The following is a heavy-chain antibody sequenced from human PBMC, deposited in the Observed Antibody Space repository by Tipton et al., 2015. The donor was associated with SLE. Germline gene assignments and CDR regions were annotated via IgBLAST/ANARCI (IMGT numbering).Heavy chain of an antibody. CDR3: ARDFQVAVELDY. CDR1: GASISSNNW. CDR2: VSHRGTT. D-gene: IGHD6-19*01. J-gene: IGHJ4*02. Sequence: TLSLTCAVTGASISSNNWWSSVRQSPGTGLQRIGEVSHRGTTNYNPSHKSRVTISLDKSKSQLSLNLSSVTAADTAVYYCARDFQVAVELDYWGQGTLVTVSP. V-gene: IGHV4-4*02.